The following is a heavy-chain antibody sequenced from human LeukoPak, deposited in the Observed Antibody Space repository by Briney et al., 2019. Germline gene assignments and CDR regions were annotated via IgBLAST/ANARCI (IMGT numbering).Heavy chain of an antibody. CDR2: ISYDGSNK. V-gene: IGHV3-30*04. CDR3: ARGAFYDSSGYPFDY. J-gene: IGHJ4*02. D-gene: IGHD3-22*01. CDR1: GFTFSSYV. Sequence: GGSLRLSCAASGFTFSSYVMHWVRQAPGKGLEWVAIISYDGSNKYYADSVKGRFTISRDNSKNTLYLQMYSLRAEDTAVYYCARGAFYDSSGYPFDYWGQGTLVTVSS.